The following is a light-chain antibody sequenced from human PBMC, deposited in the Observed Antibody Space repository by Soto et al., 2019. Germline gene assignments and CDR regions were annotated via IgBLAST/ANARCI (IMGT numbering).Light chain of an antibody. V-gene: IGKV1-39*01. CDR3: QQTYTMPRA. CDR2: AAS. J-gene: IGKJ1*01. CDR1: QDISTY. Sequence: DIQMTQSPSSLSASVGDRVTVTCRASQDISTYLAWYHQKPGRAPKLLIYAASNLQSGVPSRFTGSGSGTDFTLTIHSLQPEDFASYYCQQTYTMPRAFGQGTKVEVK.